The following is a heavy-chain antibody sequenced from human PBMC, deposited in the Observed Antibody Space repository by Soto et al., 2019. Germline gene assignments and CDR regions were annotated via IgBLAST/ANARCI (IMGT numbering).Heavy chain of an antibody. D-gene: IGHD4-17*01. CDR2: ISYDGSNK. V-gene: IGHV3-30-3*01. Sequence: GGSLRLSCAASGFTFSSYAMHWVRQAPGKGLEWVAVISYDGSNKYYADSVKGRFTISRDNSKNTLYLQMNSLRAEDTAVYYCARDLQLMTTVTPHEPDYWGQGTLVTVSS. J-gene: IGHJ4*02. CDR3: ARDLQLMTTVTPHEPDY. CDR1: GFTFSSYA.